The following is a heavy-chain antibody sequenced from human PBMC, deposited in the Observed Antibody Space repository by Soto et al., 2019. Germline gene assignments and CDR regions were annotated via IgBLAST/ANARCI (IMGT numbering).Heavy chain of an antibody. D-gene: IGHD3-22*01. CDR1: GFNFNDYA. Sequence: EVQILESGGGLVQPGGSLRLACVVSGFNFNDYAMSWVRQAPGKGLEWMSVISGSGGKTYYADSVKGRFTISRDNSKNTLFLGVNSLRAEDTAVYYCGTPETAYDAGEEDHEYGMDVWGQGTTVIVSS. V-gene: IGHV3-23*01. J-gene: IGHJ6*02. CDR2: ISGSGGKT. CDR3: GTPETAYDAGEEDHEYGMDV.